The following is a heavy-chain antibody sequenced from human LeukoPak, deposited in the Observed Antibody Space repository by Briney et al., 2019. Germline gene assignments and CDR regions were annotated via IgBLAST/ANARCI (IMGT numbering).Heavy chain of an antibody. V-gene: IGHV3-66*02. CDR1: GFTVSSNY. CDR3: ARVLLELRDYYNYYMDV. J-gene: IGHJ6*03. D-gene: IGHD1-7*01. Sequence: PGGSLRLSCAASGFTVSSNYMSWVRQAPGKGLEWVSVIYSGGSTYYADSVKGRFTISRDNSKNTLYLQMNSLRAEDTAVYYCARVLLELRDYYNYYMDVWGKGTTVTVSS. CDR2: IYSGGST.